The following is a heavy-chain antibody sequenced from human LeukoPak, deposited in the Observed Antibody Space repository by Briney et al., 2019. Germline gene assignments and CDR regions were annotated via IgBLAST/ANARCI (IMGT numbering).Heavy chain of an antibody. CDR1: GFTFSSYG. CDR3: ARQVVTARAWFDP. Sequence: PGRSLRLSCAASGFTFSSYGMYWVRQAPGKGLEWVSGISGRGSSTYYADSVKGRFTISRDNSKNTLYLQMNSLRAEDMAVYYCARQVVTARAWFDPWGQGTLVTVSS. J-gene: IGHJ5*02. CDR2: ISGRGSST. V-gene: IGHV3-23*01. D-gene: IGHD2-21*02.